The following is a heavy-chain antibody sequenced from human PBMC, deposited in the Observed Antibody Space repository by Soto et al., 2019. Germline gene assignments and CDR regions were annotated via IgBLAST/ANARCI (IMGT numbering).Heavy chain of an antibody. CDR2: INHSGST. CDR1: GGSFSGYY. J-gene: IGHJ1*01. Sequence: QVQLQQWGAGLLKPSETLSLTCAVYGGSFSGYYWSWIRQPPGKGLEWIGEINHSGSTNYNPSLKSRVTISADTSKNQFALKLSSVTAADTAVYYCARPSYSGEYFQHWGQGTLVTVSS. D-gene: IGHD5-18*01. V-gene: IGHV4-34*01. CDR3: ARPSYSGEYFQH.